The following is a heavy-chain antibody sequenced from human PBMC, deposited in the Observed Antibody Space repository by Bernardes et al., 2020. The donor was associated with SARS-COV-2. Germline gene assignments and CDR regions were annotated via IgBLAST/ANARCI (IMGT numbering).Heavy chain of an antibody. CDR1: GGSISSYS. CDR3: AREDFWRNYYYYMDV. D-gene: IGHD3-3*01. V-gene: IGHV4-4*07. CDR2: IHTSGST. Sequence: SETLSLTCTVSGGSISSYSWSWIRQPAGKGLEWIWRIHTSGSTTYNPSLKSRVTMSVDTSKNQFSLKLSSVTAADTAVYYCAREDFWRNYYYYMDVWGKGTTVTGSS. J-gene: IGHJ6*03.